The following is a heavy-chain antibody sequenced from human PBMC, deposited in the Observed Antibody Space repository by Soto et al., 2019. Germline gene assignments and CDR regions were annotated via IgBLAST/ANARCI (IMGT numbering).Heavy chain of an antibody. J-gene: IGHJ6*02. CDR1: GYFISSDSY. V-gene: IGHV4-38-2*01. CDR3: ATSPRSSRSNYYGLDV. Sequence: QVQLQESGPGLVKPSETLSLTCAVSGYFISSDSYWGWIRQSPGKGLEWIGTISHSGSTYYNPSLKSRLTISVDTSKNHFSLKLSSVTAADTAVYYCATSPRSSRSNYYGLDVWGQGTTVTVSS. D-gene: IGHD6-13*01. CDR2: ISHSGST.